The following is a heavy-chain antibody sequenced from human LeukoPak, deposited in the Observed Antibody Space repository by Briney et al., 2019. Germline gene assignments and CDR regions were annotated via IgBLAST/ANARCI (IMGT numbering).Heavy chain of an antibody. Sequence: SETLSLTCTVSGGSISSYYWSWIRQPAGKGLEWIGRICTSGSTNYNPSLKSRVTMSVDTSKNQFSLKLSSVTAADTAVYYCARWHYDSSGYSFDPWGQGTLVTVSS. CDR3: ARWHYDSSGYSFDP. J-gene: IGHJ5*02. V-gene: IGHV4-4*07. CDR2: ICTSGST. CDR1: GGSISSYY. D-gene: IGHD3-22*01.